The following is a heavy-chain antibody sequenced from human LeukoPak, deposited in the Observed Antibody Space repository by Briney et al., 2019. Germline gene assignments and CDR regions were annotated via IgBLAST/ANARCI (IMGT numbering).Heavy chain of an antibody. J-gene: IGHJ5*02. CDR3: AKFGDYYDSGSLNWFDP. D-gene: IGHD3-10*01. CDR2: IRYDGSNK. CDR1: GFTFSDYA. V-gene: IGHV3-30*02. Sequence: GGSLRLSCEASGFTFSDYAMHWVRQAPGKGLEWVAFIRYDGSNKYYANSVKGRFTISRDNSENTLYLQMNSLRVEDTAVYYCAKFGDYYDSGSLNWFDPWGQGALVTVAS.